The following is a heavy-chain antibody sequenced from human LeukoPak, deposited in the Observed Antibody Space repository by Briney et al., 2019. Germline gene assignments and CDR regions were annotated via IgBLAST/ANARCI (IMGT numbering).Heavy chain of an antibody. Sequence: SETLSLTCTVSGGSISSSSYYWGWIRQPPGKGLEWIGSIYYSGSTYYNPSLKSRVTISVDTSKNQFSLKLSSVTAADTAVYYCARDEDEFRPWQGVDYYDSSGFTYWYFDLWGRGTLVTVSS. V-gene: IGHV4-39*07. CDR2: IYYSGST. CDR3: ARDEDEFRPWQGVDYYDSSGFTYWYFDL. CDR1: GGSISSSSYY. J-gene: IGHJ2*01. D-gene: IGHD3-22*01.